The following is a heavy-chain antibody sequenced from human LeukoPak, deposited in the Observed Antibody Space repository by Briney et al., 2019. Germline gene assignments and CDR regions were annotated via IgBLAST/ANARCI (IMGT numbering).Heavy chain of an antibody. CDR2: ISSSSSYI. CDR3: ARVLQNDYGDHDY. CDR1: GFTFSSYS. J-gene: IGHJ4*02. Sequence: GGSLRLSCAASGFTFSSYSMNWVRQAPGKGLEWVSSISSSSSYIHYADSVKGRFTISRDNAKNSLYLQMNSLRAEDTAVYYCARVLQNDYGDHDYWGQGTLVTVSS. V-gene: IGHV3-21*01. D-gene: IGHD4-17*01.